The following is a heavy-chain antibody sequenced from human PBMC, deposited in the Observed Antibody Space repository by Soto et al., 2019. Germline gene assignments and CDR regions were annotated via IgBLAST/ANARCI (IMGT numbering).Heavy chain of an antibody. J-gene: IGHJ5*02. Sequence: SETLSLTCTVSGGSISSGGYYWSWIRQHPGKGLEWIGYIYYSGSTYYNPSLRSRVTISVDTSKNQFSLKLSSVTAADTAVYYCARAAAVLNWFDPWGQGTLVTVSS. V-gene: IGHV4-31*03. CDR3: ARAAAVLNWFDP. D-gene: IGHD6-13*01. CDR1: GGSISSGGYY. CDR2: IYYSGST.